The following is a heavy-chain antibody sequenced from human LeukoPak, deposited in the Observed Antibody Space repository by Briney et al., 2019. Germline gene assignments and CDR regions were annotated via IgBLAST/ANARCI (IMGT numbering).Heavy chain of an antibody. CDR1: GFTFSSYS. J-gene: IGHJ4*02. D-gene: IGHD3-10*01. V-gene: IGHV3-21*01. CDR2: ISSSSSYI. CDR3: ARDMGRLRVDGEPFDY. Sequence: GGSLRLSCAASGFTFSSYSMNWVRQAPGKGLEWVSSISSSSSYIYYADSVKGRFTISRDNAKNSLYLQMNSLRAEDTAVYYCARDMGRLRVDGEPFDYWGQGTLVTVSS.